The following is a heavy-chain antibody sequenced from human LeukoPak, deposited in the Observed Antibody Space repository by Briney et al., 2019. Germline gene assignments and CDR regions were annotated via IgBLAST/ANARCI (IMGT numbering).Heavy chain of an antibody. CDR3: AKRGYDFWSGYSNDAFDI. CDR2: ISGSGGST. J-gene: IGHJ3*02. D-gene: IGHD3-3*01. Sequence: GGSLRLPCAASGFTFSSYAMSWVRQAPGKGLEWVSAISGSGGSTYYADSVKGRFTISRDNSKNTLYLQMDSLRAEDTAVYYCAKRGYDFWSGYSNDAFDIWGQGTMVTVSS. V-gene: IGHV3-23*01. CDR1: GFTFSSYA.